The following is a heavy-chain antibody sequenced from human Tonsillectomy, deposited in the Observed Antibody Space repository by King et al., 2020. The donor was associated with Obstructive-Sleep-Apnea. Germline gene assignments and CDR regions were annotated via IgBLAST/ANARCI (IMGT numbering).Heavy chain of an antibody. CDR3: LRQVTTVTDFDY. CDR2: IYPGDSDI. D-gene: IGHD4-17*01. Sequence: VQLVESGAEVKKPGESLKISCKGSGYSFTSYWIGWVRQMPGKGLEWMGIIYPGDSDIRYSPSFQGQVTISADKSIITAYLPGSSLKASDTAMYYCLRQVTTVTDFDYWGQGTLVTVSS. CDR1: GYSFTSYW. V-gene: IGHV5-51*01. J-gene: IGHJ4*02.